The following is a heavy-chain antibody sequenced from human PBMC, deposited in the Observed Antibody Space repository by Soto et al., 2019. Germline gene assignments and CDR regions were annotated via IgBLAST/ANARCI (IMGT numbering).Heavy chain of an antibody. Sequence: ASVKVSCKASGYTFTSYGISWVRQAPGQGLEWMGWISAYNGNTNYAQKLQGRVTMTTDTSTSTAYMELRSLRSDDTAVYYCARGDERGYCSGGSCYPYYFDYWGQGTLVTGSS. J-gene: IGHJ4*02. CDR3: ARGDERGYCSGGSCYPYYFDY. CDR2: ISAYNGNT. D-gene: IGHD2-15*01. CDR1: GYTFTSYG. V-gene: IGHV1-18*01.